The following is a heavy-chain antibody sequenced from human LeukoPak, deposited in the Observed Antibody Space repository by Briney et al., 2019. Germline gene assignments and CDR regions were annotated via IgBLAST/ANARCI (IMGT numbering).Heavy chain of an antibody. CDR2: ISSSGSTI. D-gene: IGHD6-19*01. V-gene: IGHV3-48*03. CDR1: GFTFSSYE. CDR3: AKTVAGLPLDAFDI. J-gene: IGHJ3*02. Sequence: GGSLRLSCAASGFTFSSYEMNWVRQAPGKGLEWVSYISSSGSTIKYADSVKGRFTISRDNGKNSLHLQMNSLRAEDTAVYYCAKTVAGLPLDAFDIWGQGTMVTVSS.